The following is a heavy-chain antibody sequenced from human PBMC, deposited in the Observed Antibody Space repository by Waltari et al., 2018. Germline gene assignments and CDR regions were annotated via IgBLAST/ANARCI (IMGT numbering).Heavy chain of an antibody. CDR3: AREDYYDRGRIGANFDY. Sequence: QVQLVESGGGVVQPGRSLRLSCAASGFTFPSYVIPWFRQAPDKGLEWVAVISRDEKNTYYADSVKGRFTVSRDNSKNTIYLQMNSLKTEDTAVYYCAREDYYDRGRIGANFDYWGQGTLVTVSS. V-gene: IGHV3-30*03. D-gene: IGHD3-22*01. CDR2: ISRDEKNT. J-gene: IGHJ4*02. CDR1: GFTFPSYV.